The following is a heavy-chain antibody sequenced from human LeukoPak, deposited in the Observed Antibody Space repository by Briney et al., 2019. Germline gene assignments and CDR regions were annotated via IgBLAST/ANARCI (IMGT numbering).Heavy chain of an antibody. CDR1: GYTFTSYG. D-gene: IGHD3-22*01. V-gene: IGHV1-18*01. J-gene: IGHJ5*02. CDR2: ISGYNGNT. Sequence: GASVKVSCKASGYTFTSYGISWVRQAPGQGLEWMGWISGYNGNTHYAHNLQGRVTMTTDTSTSTAYMELRSLRSDDKAVYYCARDEARYSSGSYPNWFDPWGQGTLVTVSS. CDR3: ARDEARYSSGSYPNWFDP.